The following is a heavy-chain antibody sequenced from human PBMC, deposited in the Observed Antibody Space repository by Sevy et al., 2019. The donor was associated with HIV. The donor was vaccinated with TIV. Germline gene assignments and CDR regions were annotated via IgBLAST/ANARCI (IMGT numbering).Heavy chain of an antibody. D-gene: IGHD5-12*01. J-gene: IGHJ4*02. CDR3: AKDLWALYSGYGAFDY. CDR1: GFTFSSYG. Sequence: GGSLRLSCAASGFTFSSYGMHWVRQAPGKGLEWVAFIRYDGSNKYYADPVKGRFTISRDNSKNTLYLQMNSLRAEDTAVYYCAKDLWALYSGYGAFDYWGQGTLVTVSS. V-gene: IGHV3-30*02. CDR2: IRYDGSNK.